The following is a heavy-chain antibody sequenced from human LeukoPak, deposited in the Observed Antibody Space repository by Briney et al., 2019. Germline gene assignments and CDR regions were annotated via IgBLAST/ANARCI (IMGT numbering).Heavy chain of an antibody. CDR3: ARDFYSSGWSPLGY. Sequence: PSETLSLTCTVSGGSISSGSYYWGWIRQPPGKGLEWIGSIYYSGSTYYNPSLKSRVTISVDTSENQFSLKLSSVTAADTAVYYCARDFYSSGWSPLGYWGQGTLVTVSS. D-gene: IGHD6-19*01. CDR2: IYYSGST. CDR1: GGSISSGSYY. J-gene: IGHJ4*02. V-gene: IGHV4-39*07.